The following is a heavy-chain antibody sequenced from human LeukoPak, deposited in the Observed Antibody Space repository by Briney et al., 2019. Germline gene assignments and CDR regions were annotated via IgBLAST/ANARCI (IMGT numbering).Heavy chain of an antibody. J-gene: IGHJ6*04. D-gene: IGHD2-2*01. Sequence: GGSLRLSCAASGFTFSSYWMHWVRQAPGKGLVWVSRINSDGSSTSYADSVKGRFTISRDNAKNTLYLQMNSLRAEDTAVHYCARVGHCSSTSCYHYYYYYGMDVWGKGTTVTVSS. CDR3: ARVGHCSSTSCYHYYYYYGMDV. CDR2: INSDGSST. V-gene: IGHV3-74*01. CDR1: GFTFSSYW.